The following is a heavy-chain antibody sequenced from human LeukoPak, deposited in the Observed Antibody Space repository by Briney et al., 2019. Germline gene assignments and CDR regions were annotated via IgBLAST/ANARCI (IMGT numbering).Heavy chain of an antibody. CDR1: GFNFKLYS. Sequence: GGSLRLSCAASGFNFKLYSMHWVRQAPGKGLEWVSSISSSATYKYYPDSLKGRFTISRDNAKKSPFLQLDSLRAEDTAVYSCARGGGAWGEFDYWGLGTLVIVSS. CDR2: ISSSATYK. CDR3: ARGGGAWGEFDY. V-gene: IGHV3-21*01. J-gene: IGHJ4*02. D-gene: IGHD3-16*01.